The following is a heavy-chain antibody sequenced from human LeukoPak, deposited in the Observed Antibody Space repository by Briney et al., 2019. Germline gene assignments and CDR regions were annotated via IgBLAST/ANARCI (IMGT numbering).Heavy chain of an antibody. J-gene: IGHJ4*02. CDR1: GFTFRNYV. Sequence: GGSLRLSCAASGFTFRNYVIHWVRQAPGKGLEWVAVTSSDLNVKLYADSVKGRFTISRDNSRSTLYLQMKSLRPEDTAIYYCAREGYYGSGSPPSLYFDYWGQGTLVTV. D-gene: IGHD3-10*01. CDR2: TSSDLNVK. CDR3: AREGYYGSGSPPSLYFDY. V-gene: IGHV3-30-3*01.